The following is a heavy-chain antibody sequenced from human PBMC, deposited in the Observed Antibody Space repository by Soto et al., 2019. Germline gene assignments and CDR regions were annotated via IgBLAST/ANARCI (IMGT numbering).Heavy chain of an antibody. CDR2: ILHDGSAE. J-gene: IGHJ6*02. Sequence: LRLSCAASGFIFTSYGMHWVRQAPGKGLEWMALILHDGSAEYYADSVKGRFTISRDNSKNTLYLQMNSLTAEDTAVYYCARSRDGYSFYFYYGIDGWGQGTPVTVYS. CDR1: GFIFTSYG. CDR3: ARSRDGYSFYFYYGIDG. V-gene: IGHV3-30*03. D-gene: IGHD4-4*01.